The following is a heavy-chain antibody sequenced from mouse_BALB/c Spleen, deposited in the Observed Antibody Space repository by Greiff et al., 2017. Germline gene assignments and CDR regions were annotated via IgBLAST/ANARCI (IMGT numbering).Heavy chain of an antibody. J-gene: IGHJ4*01. V-gene: IGHV5-6-3*01. Sequence: DVQLVESGGGLVQPGGSLKLSCAASGFTFSSYGMSWVRQTPDKRLELVATINSNGGSTYYPDSVKGRFTISRDNAKNTLYLQMSSLKSEDTAMYYCASIYDGYPYYAMDYWGQGTSVTVSS. D-gene: IGHD2-3*01. CDR3: ASIYDGYPYYAMDY. CDR1: GFTFSSYG. CDR2: INSNGGST.